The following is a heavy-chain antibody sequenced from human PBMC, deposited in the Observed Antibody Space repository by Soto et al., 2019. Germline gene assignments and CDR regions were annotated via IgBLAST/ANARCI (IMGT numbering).Heavy chain of an antibody. V-gene: IGHV3-23*01. D-gene: IGHD6-19*01. CDR2: ISGSGDST. Sequence: EVQLLESGGGLVQPGGSLRLSCAASGFSFSSSAMNWVRQAPGKGLELVSVISGSGDSTYYADSVKGRFTISRDNSKNTLYLQMISRRAEDTAVYYCARRSSGWYFDYWGQGTLVIFSS. CDR1: GFSFSSSA. CDR3: ARRSSGWYFDY. J-gene: IGHJ4*02.